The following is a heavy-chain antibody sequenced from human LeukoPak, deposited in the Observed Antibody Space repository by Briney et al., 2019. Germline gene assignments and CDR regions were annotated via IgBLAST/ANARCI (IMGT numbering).Heavy chain of an antibody. V-gene: IGHV1-69*04. CDR1: GGTFSSYA. D-gene: IGHD4-23*01. J-gene: IGHJ4*02. Sequence: SVKVSCKAPGGTFSSYAISWVRQAPGQGLEWMGRIIPILGIANYAQKFQGRVTITADKSTSTAYMELSSLRSEDTAVYYCARDPRDYGGYWGQGTLVTVSS. CDR3: ARDPRDYGGY. CDR2: IIPILGIA.